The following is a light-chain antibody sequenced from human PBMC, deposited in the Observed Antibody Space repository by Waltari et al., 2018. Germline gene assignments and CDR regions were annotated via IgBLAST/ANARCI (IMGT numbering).Light chain of an antibody. CDR1: QGMNSW. CDR3: QQYYTFPPT. Sequence: DIQVTQSPSSLSASVGDTVTITCRASQGMNSWLAWYQQKPGKAPRSLIYAPSTLQGGTPSRFSGSGSGTDFTLTIDSLQPEDFATYYCQQYYTFPPTFGGGTKVEIK. CDR2: APS. J-gene: IGKJ4*01. V-gene: IGKV1D-16*01.